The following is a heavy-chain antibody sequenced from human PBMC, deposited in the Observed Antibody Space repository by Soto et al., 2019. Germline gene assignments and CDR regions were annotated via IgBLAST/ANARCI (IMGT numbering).Heavy chain of an antibody. CDR3: ARVDCSSTSCYFYYYYYMDV. D-gene: IGHD2-2*01. V-gene: IGHV3-11*01. Sequence: PGGSLRLSCAASGFTFSDYYMSWIRQAPGKGLEWVSYISSSGSTIYYADSVKGRFTISRDNAKNSLYLQMNSLRAEDTAVYYCARVDCSSTSCYFYYYYYMDVWGKGTTVTVS. CDR1: GFTFSDYY. CDR2: ISSSGSTI. J-gene: IGHJ6*03.